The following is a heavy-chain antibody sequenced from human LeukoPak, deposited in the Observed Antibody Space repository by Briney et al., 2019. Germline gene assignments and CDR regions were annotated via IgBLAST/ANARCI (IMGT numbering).Heavy chain of an antibody. D-gene: IGHD6-19*01. CDR1: GYTFTSYD. J-gene: IGHJ5*02. V-gene: IGHV1-8*01. CDR2: MNPNSGNT. CDR3: ARLLGWQWLVQNNWFDP. Sequence: ASVKVSCKASGYTFTSYDINWVRQATGQGLEWMGWMNPNSGNTGYAQKFQGRVTMTRNTSISTAYMELSSLRSEDTAVYYCARLLGWQWLVQNNWFDPWGQGTLVTVSS.